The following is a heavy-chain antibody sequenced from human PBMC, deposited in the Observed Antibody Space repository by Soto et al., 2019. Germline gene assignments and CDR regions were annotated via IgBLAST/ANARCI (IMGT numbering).Heavy chain of an antibody. CDR2: IWYDGSNK. CDR1: GFTFSSYG. Sequence: GGSLRLSCAASGFTFSSYGMHWVRQAPGKGLEWVAVIWYDGSNKYYADSVKGRFTISRDNSKNTLYLQMNSLRAEDTAVYYCAREYYDFWSGYYLAYYYGMDVWGQGTTVTSP. J-gene: IGHJ6*02. D-gene: IGHD3-3*01. CDR3: AREYYDFWSGYYLAYYYGMDV. V-gene: IGHV3-33*01.